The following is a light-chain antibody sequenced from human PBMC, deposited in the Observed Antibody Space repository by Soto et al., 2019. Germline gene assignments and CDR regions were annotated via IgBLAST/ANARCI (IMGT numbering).Light chain of an antibody. Sequence: EVVLTQSPGTLSLSPGERATLSCRSSQTVRNNYLAWYQQKPGQAPRLLIYDASNRATGIPARFSGSGSGTDFTLTISSLEPEDFAVYYCQQRSNWPPSITFGQGTRLEI. V-gene: IGKV3-11*01. J-gene: IGKJ5*01. CDR1: QTVRNNY. CDR2: DAS. CDR3: QQRSNWPPSIT.